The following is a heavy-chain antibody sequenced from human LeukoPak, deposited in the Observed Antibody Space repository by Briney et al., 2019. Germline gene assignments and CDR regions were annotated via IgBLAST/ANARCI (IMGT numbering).Heavy chain of an antibody. V-gene: IGHV3-7*01. CDR1: GFTFSTYW. D-gene: IGHD3-22*01. Sequence: GGSLRLSCAASGFTFSTYWMSWVRQAPGKGLEWVANIKLDGSEKYYADSVKGRFTISRDNAKNSLYLQMNSLRGEDTAVYHCARGGTPRSGYYVYWGQGTQVTVSS. CDR3: ARGGTPRSGYYVY. J-gene: IGHJ4*02. CDR2: IKLDGSEK.